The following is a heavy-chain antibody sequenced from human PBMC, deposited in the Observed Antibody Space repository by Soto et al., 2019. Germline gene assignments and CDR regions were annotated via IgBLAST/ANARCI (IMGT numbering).Heavy chain of an antibody. CDR1: GFTFSSYA. CDR3: AKCLGACGHFDY. Sequence: DVQLLESGGGLVQPEGSLRLSCAASGFTFSSYAMGWVRQGPGKGLEWVAVVSIGGSTHYADSVRGRFTNSRDNSKDTLSLQLNSLTAEDTAVYFCAKCLGACGHFDYWGQGALVTVSS. V-gene: IGHV3-23*01. J-gene: IGHJ4*02. D-gene: IGHD2-21*02. CDR2: VSIGGST.